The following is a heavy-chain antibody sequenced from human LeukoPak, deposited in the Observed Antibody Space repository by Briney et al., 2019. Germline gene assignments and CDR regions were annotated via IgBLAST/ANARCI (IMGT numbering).Heavy chain of an antibody. CDR2: ISSSSSYI. V-gene: IGHV3-21*01. Sequence: PGGSLRLSCAASGFTFSSYSMNWVRQAPGKGLEWVSSISSSSSYIYYADSVKGRFTISRDNAKNSLYLQMNSLRAEDTAVYYCARQATSIAAAGSGRDYWGQGTLVTVSS. CDR1: GFTFSSYS. CDR3: ARQATSIAAAGSGRDY. D-gene: IGHD6-13*01. J-gene: IGHJ4*02.